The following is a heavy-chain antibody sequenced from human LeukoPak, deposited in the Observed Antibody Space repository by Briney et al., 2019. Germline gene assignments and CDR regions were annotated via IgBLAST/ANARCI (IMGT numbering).Heavy chain of an antibody. D-gene: IGHD4-17*01. J-gene: IGHJ5*02. CDR1: GGSISSGGYY. V-gene: IGHV4-61*08. CDR2: IYYSGST. Sequence: SETLSLTCAVSGGSISSGGYYWSWIRQPPGKGLEWIGYIYYSGSTNYNPSLKSRVTISVDTSKNQFSLKLSSVTAADTAVYYCARVRSSATANWFDPWGQGTLVTVSS. CDR3: ARVRSSATANWFDP.